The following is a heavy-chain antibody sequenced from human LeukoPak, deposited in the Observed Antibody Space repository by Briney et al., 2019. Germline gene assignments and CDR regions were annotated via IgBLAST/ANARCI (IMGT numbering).Heavy chain of an antibody. D-gene: IGHD3-16*01. V-gene: IGHV3-23*01. CDR3: AKLGGHPLHNYYVGV. Sequence: GGSLRLSCAASGFTFSSYTMSWVRQAPGKGLEWVSAILDSGYSTYYANSVKGRFTISRDNSNNTLYLQMNSLRAEDTAVYYCAKLGGHPLHNYYVGVWGKGTTVAVSS. CDR2: ILDSGYST. CDR1: GFTFSSYT. J-gene: IGHJ6*03.